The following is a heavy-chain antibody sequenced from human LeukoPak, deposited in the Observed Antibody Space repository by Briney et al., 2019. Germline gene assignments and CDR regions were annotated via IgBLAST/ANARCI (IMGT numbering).Heavy chain of an antibody. CDR2: INSDGSTI. Sequence: PGGSLRLSCAASGFSFSTYWMHWVRQPPGKGPVWVSRINSDGSTITYADAVMGRFTISRDNAKNMLYLQMNSLRAEDTATYYCASLSTSGRDYWGQGTLVTVSS. D-gene: IGHD2-2*01. V-gene: IGHV3-74*03. J-gene: IGHJ4*02. CDR3: ASLSTSGRDY. CDR1: GFSFSTYW.